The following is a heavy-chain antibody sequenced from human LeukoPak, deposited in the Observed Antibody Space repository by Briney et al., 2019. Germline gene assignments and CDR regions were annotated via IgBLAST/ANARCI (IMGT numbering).Heavy chain of an antibody. V-gene: IGHV4-59*01. Sequence: SETLSLTCTGSGGSICSYYWSWIRQPPGKGLEWIGYIYYSGSTNYNPSLKRRVTISVDTSKNQFSLKLSSLTAADTAVYYCARSGYDFWSGYYTEYYYGMDVWGQGTTVTVSS. CDR3: ARSGYDFWSGYYTEYYYGMDV. CDR1: GGSICSYY. D-gene: IGHD3-3*01. CDR2: IYYSGST. J-gene: IGHJ6*02.